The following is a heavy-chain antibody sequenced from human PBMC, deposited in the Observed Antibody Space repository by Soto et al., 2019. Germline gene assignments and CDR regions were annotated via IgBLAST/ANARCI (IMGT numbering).Heavy chain of an antibody. V-gene: IGHV1-69*13. CDR2: IIPIFGTA. CDR1: VCTFSSYA. CDR3: ARAAYYYGMDV. J-gene: IGHJ6*02. Sequence: SVNVSCQASVCTFSSYAISWVRQAPGQGLEWMGGIIPIFGTANYVQKFRGRVTITADESTSTAYTELSSMRYEDTAVYYCARAAYYYGMDVWGQGTTVTVSS.